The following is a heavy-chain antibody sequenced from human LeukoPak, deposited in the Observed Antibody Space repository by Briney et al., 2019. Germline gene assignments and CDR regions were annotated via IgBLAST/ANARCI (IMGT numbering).Heavy chain of an antibody. Sequence: SQTLSLTCAISGDSVSSNSAAWNWIRQSPSRVLEWLGRTYYRSKWYNDYAVSVKSRITINPDTSKNQFSLQLNSVTPEDTAVYYCARNPMPSYSSGWYYFDYWGQGTLVTVSS. D-gene: IGHD6-19*01. CDR1: GDSVSSNSAA. J-gene: IGHJ4*02. CDR2: TYYRSKWYN. V-gene: IGHV6-1*01. CDR3: ARNPMPSYSSGWYYFDY.